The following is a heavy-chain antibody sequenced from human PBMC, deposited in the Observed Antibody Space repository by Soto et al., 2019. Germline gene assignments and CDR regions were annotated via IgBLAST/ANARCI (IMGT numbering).Heavy chain of an antibody. V-gene: IGHV3-30*18. CDR3: AKDSRYNSGWAPYYYSGMDV. Sequence: QVQLVESGGGVVQPGRSLRLSCVASGFTFSSYGMHWVRQAPGKGLEWVAVISYDGSNKYYADSVKGRFTISRDNSKNTLYVQMNSLRAADTAVYYCAKDSRYNSGWAPYYYSGMDVWGQGTTVTVSS. CDR2: ISYDGSNK. CDR1: GFTFSSYG. J-gene: IGHJ6*02. D-gene: IGHD6-19*01.